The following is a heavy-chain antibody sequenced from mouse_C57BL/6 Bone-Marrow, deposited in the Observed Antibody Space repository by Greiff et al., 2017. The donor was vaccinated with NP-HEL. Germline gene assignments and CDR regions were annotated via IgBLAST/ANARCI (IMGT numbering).Heavy chain of an antibody. CDR1: GYTFTSYW. J-gene: IGHJ4*01. D-gene: IGHD2-2*01. V-gene: IGHV1-69*01. CDR2: IDPSDSYT. CDR3: AREGVYYGYPYAMDY. Sequence: VQLQQPGAELVMPGASVKLSCKASGYTFTSYWMHWVKQMPGQGLEWIGEIDPSDSYTNYNQKFKGKSTLTVDKSSSTAYMQLSSLTSEDSAVYYCAREGVYYGYPYAMDYWGQGTSVTVSS.